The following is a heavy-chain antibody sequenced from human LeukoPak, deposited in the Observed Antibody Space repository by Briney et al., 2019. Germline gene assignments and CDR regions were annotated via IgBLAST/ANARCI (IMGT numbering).Heavy chain of an antibody. D-gene: IGHD2-15*01. Sequence: SETLSLTCTVSGGTISSSDYYWGWIRQPPGKGLEWIGSIYFGGSTYYNPSLKSRVTISVDTSMNQFSLKLSFVTTADTAVYYCARALGYCSGGSCTRGYNWFDPWGQGTLVTVSS. CDR2: IYFGGST. CDR1: GGTISSSDYY. V-gene: IGHV4-39*01. J-gene: IGHJ5*02. CDR3: ARALGYCSGGSCTRGYNWFDP.